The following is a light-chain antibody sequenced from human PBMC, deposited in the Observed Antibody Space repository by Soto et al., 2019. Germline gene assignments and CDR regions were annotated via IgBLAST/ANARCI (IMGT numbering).Light chain of an antibody. J-gene: IGKJ1*01. CDR3: QQYNRWPPT. CDR1: QGISTPY. CDR2: GAF. V-gene: IGKV3-20*01. Sequence: EVGCTASPGTLSLSPGERDSLATSSSQGISTPYSAWYQQKPGQAPRLRVYGAFSRAIGIPDRFTGSRSAGDFPLTISSLQSEDVELNCCQQYNRWPPTFLQRAEL.